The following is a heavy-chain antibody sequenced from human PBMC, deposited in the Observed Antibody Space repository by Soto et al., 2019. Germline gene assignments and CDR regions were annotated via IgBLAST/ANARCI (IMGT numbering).Heavy chain of an antibody. Sequence: SETLSLTCTVSGGSISSSSYYWGWIRQPPGKGLEWIGSIYYSGSTYCNPSLKSRVTISVDTSKNQFSLKLSSVTAADTAVYYCAGRTYCTNGVCSDYWGQGTLVTVSS. CDR3: AGRTYCTNGVCSDY. CDR1: GGSISSSSYY. V-gene: IGHV4-39*07. D-gene: IGHD2-8*01. J-gene: IGHJ4*02. CDR2: IYYSGST.